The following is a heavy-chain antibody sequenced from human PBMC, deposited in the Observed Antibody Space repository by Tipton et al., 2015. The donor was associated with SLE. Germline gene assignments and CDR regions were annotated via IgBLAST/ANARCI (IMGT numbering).Heavy chain of an antibody. Sequence: TLSLTCTVSGGSITSYYWSWIRQPPGKGLEWIGYISDGGGTNYNPSLKSRVTISLDTSKNQFSLKLSSVTAADTAVYYCATGYSGSYSYYYYMDVWGKGTTVTVSS. J-gene: IGHJ6*03. CDR2: ISDGGGT. D-gene: IGHD1-26*01. CDR1: GGSITSYY. CDR3: ATGYSGSYSYYYYMDV. V-gene: IGHV4-59*08.